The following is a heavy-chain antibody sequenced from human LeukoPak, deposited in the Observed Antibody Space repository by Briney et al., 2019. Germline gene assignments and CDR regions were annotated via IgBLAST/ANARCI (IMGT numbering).Heavy chain of an antibody. Sequence: GRSLRLSCAASGFTFDDYAMHWVRQAPGKGLVWVSRINSDGSSTSYADSVKGRFTISRDNAKNTLYLQMNSLRAEDTAVYYCARDRRPYSSSSTSLGYWGQGTLVTVSS. J-gene: IGHJ4*02. CDR1: GFTFDDYA. CDR3: ARDRRPYSSSSTSLGY. V-gene: IGHV3-74*01. D-gene: IGHD6-6*01. CDR2: INSDGSST.